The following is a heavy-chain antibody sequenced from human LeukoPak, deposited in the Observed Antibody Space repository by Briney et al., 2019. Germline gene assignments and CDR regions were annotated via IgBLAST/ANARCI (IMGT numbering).Heavy chain of an antibody. Sequence: QPGGSLRLSCAASGFTLSSYEMSWVRQAPGKGLEWVSGINWNGGSTGYGDSVKGRFTISRDNAKNSLYLQMNSLRAEDTALYYCATTEGSYDVLTGCYRYWGQGTLVTVSS. CDR1: GFTLSSYE. D-gene: IGHD3-9*01. J-gene: IGHJ4*02. CDR3: ATTEGSYDVLTGCYRY. CDR2: INWNGGST. V-gene: IGHV3-20*04.